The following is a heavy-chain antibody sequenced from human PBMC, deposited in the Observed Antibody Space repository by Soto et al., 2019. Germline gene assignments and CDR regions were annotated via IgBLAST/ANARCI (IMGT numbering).Heavy chain of an antibody. CDR2: IDPSDSYT. CDR3: ARQVEQWLVVPDY. V-gene: IGHV5-10-1*01. J-gene: IGHJ4*02. CDR1: GYSFTSYW. Sequence: GESLKISCKGSGYSFTSYWISWVRQMPGKGLEWMGRIDPSDSYTNYSPSFQGHVTISADKSISTAYLQWSSLKASDTAMYYCARQVEQWLVVPDYWGQGTLVTVSS. D-gene: IGHD6-19*01.